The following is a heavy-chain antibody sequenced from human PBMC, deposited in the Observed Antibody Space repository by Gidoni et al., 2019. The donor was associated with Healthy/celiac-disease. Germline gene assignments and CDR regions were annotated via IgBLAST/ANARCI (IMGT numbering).Heavy chain of an antibody. CDR2: INSDGSST. J-gene: IGHJ3*02. CDR3: ARERATGGPDAFDI. Sequence: EVQLVESGGGLVQPGVSLRLPCAASGFPFRSYWMHWVRQAPGKGLVWVSRINSDGSSTNYADSVKGRFTISRDNAKNTLYLQMNSLRAEDTAVYYCARERATGGPDAFDIWGQGTMVTVSS. D-gene: IGHD1-26*01. CDR1: GFPFRSYW. V-gene: IGHV3-74*01.